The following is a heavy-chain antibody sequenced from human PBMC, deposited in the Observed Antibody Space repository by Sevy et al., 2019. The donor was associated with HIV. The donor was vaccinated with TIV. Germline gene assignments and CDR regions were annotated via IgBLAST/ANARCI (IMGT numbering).Heavy chain of an antibody. J-gene: IGHJ4*02. V-gene: IGHV3-30*02. D-gene: IGHD3-22*01. Sequence: GGSLRLSCSTSGFILSNFAMHWVRQAPGKGREWVTYKRSDGTHEHYAPSVKGRFSVSRDVYTNTVYLQMNYLWPEDTAVYYCTKTSGFTSGYHFLYESWGRGTLVTVSS. CDR3: TKTSGFTSGYHFLYES. CDR2: KRSDGTHE. CDR1: GFILSNFA.